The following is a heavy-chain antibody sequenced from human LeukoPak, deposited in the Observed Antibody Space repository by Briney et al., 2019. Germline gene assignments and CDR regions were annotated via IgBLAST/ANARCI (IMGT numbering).Heavy chain of an antibody. V-gene: IGHV1-8*01. D-gene: IGHD1-14*01. J-gene: IGHJ4*02. CDR3: ARGKFNPSIDY. CDR1: GYTLTSYD. Sequence: ASLKISCKTSGYTLTSYDINWVRQTPGQGLKWMGWMKPNSGNTDYAQKLQGRVTMTRNTSISTAYMELSSLRSEDTAVYYCARGKFNPSIDYWGQGTLVTVSS. CDR2: MKPNSGNT.